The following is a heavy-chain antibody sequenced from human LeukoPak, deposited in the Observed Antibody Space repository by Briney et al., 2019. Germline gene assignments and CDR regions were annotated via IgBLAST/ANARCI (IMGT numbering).Heavy chain of an antibody. CDR3: ATDSPGSYYDSSGYYSHFPFGY. V-gene: IGHV1-69-2*01. CDR1: GYTFTDYY. D-gene: IGHD3-22*01. CDR2: VDPEDGET. Sequence: ASVKISCKVSGYTFTDYYMHWVQQAPGKGLEWMGLVDPEDGETIYAEKFQGRVTITADTSTDTAYMEQSSLRSEDTAVYYCATDSPGSYYDSSGYYSHFPFGYWGQGTLVTVSS. J-gene: IGHJ4*02.